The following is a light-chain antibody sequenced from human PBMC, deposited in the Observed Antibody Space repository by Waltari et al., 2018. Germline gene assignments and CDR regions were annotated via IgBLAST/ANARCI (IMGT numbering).Light chain of an antibody. V-gene: IGKV3-20*01. CDR1: QTISNNY. CDR3: QQFGGSPKYT. CDR2: AVS. J-gene: IGKJ2*01. Sequence: EIVLTQSPGTLSLSPGERATLSCRASQTISNNYLAWYQATPGQAPRLLIYAVSHRATGIPDRFSGGGSGTDFTLTISRLEPEDFAVYYCQQFGGSPKYTFGQGTKLEIK.